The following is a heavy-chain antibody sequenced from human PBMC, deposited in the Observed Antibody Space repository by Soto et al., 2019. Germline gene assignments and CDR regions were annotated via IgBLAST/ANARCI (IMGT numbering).Heavy chain of an antibody. CDR3: ARETVEMATIGFDY. CDR1: GGSISSGDYY. J-gene: IGHJ4*02. Sequence: PSETLSLTCTVSGGSISSGDYYWSWIRQPPGKGLEWIGYIYYSGSTYYNPSLKSRVTISVDTSKNQFSLKLSSVTAADTAVYYCARETVEMATIGFDYWGQGTLVTVSS. D-gene: IGHD5-12*01. V-gene: IGHV4-30-4*01. CDR2: IYYSGST.